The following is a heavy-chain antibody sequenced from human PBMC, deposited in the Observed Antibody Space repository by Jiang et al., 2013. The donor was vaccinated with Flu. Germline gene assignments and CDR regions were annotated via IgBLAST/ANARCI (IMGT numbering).Heavy chain of an antibody. D-gene: IGHD3-22*01. CDR2: INPSGGRT. V-gene: IGHV1-46*01. J-gene: IGHJ4*02. CDR3: TREGYDSSGYSTNFFDH. CDR1: FSIYY. Sequence: FSIYYLHWVRQAPGQGLEWMGKINPSGGRTSYAQKFQGRVTLTRDASTSTVYLQLSSLRSDDTAIYYCTREGYDSSGYSTNFFDHWGQGTLVTVSS.